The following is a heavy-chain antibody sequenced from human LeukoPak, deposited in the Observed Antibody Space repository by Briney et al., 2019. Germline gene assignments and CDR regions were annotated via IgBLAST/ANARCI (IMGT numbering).Heavy chain of an antibody. CDR2: KYYTGRT. CDR3: ARLVTSYDILTGYSYYFDS. V-gene: IGHV4-59*08. CDR1: GGSISSYY. D-gene: IGHD3-9*01. J-gene: IGHJ4*02. Sequence: SETLSLTCTVPGGSISSYYWSWIRQPPGEGLEWIAYKYYTGRTNYNPSLKSRVTISVDTSENQLSLELISVTAADTAVYFCARLVTSYDILTGYSYYFDSWGQGTLVTVSS.